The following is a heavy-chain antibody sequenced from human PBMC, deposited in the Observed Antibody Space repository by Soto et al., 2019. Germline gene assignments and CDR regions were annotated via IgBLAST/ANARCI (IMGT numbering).Heavy chain of an antibody. CDR3: ARDSGTVGYDDS. CDR2: IIPLLDVT. CDR1: GGTFSTYT. J-gene: IGHJ4*02. Sequence: QVQLVQSGAEVKKPGYSVKVSCKASGGTFSTYTINWVRQAPGQGLEWMGRIIPLLDVTNNAQRFQGRVTITADKSTSTVYMELTSLTSQDTAVYYCARDSGTVGYDDSWGQGTLVTVSS. V-gene: IGHV1-69*08. D-gene: IGHD3-10*01.